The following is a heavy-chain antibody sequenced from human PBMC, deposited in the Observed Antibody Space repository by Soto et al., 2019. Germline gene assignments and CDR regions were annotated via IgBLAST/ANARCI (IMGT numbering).Heavy chain of an antibody. J-gene: IGHJ4*02. CDR3: ARDTRGYFDY. CDR1: GFTFSSYS. V-gene: IGHV3-48*01. D-gene: IGHD3-10*01. CDR2: ISSSSSTI. Sequence: EVPLVESGGGLVQPGGSLRLSCAASGFTFSSYSMNWVRQAPGKGLEWVSYISSSSSTIYYADSVKGRFTISRDNANNSLYLQMNSLRAEDTAVYYCARDTRGYFDYWGQGTLVTVSS.